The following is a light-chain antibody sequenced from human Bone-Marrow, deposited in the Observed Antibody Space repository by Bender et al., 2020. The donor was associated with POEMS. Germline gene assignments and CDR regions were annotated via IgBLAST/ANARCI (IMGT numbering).Light chain of an antibody. V-gene: IGLV2-8*01. CDR2: EVS. CDR1: SSDVGGYNY. CDR3: CSYAGNSVI. Sequence: QSALTQPPSASGSPGQSITISCTGTSSDVGGYNYVSWYQQHPGKAPKLMIYEVSKRPSGVPDRFSASKSGNTASLTISGLQTEDEADYYCCSYAGNSVIFGGGTKVTVL. J-gene: IGLJ2*01.